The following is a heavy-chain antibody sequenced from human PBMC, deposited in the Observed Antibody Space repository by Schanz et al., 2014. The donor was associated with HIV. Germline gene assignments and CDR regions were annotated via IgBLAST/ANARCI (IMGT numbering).Heavy chain of an antibody. Sequence: QVQLVQSGTEVKKPGASVRVSCETSGYIFTSNGISWVRQAPGQGLEWMGWISPSNGNTNYAQKFQGRVTMTTDTSTSTAYMDLRSLRSDDTAVYYCAREKTTLNWFDPWGQGTLVTVSS. CDR1: GYIFTSNG. CDR2: ISPSNGNT. CDR3: AREKTTLNWFDP. V-gene: IGHV1-18*01. J-gene: IGHJ5*02.